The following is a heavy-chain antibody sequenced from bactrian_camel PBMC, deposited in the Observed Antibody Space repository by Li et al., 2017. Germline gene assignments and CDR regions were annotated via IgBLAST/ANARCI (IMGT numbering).Heavy chain of an antibody. V-gene: IGHV3S53*01. Sequence: HVQLVESGGDLVQPGGSLRLSCAASGFTFSDNDMVWVRQAPGKEREAVATIDSDDSLSYPDSVKGRFTISQDNAKNMYLQMNKMKPEDTAMYYCAADPDVSRGFWFRPDQYADWGQGTQVTVS. CDR1: GFTFSDND. CDR3: AADPDVSRGFWFRPDQYAD. D-gene: IGHD2*01. J-gene: IGHJ4*01. CDR2: IDSDDSL.